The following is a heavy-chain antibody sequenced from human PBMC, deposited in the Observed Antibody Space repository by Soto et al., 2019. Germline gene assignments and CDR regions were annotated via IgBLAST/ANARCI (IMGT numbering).Heavy chain of an antibody. Sequence: QITLKESGHTLVKPTQTLTLSCTFSGFSLSSPAVGVNWIRQPPGKALKWLALIYWDDDKHYSPSLRSRLTITKDTSKNQVVLTMTHMDPVYTATYYCAHGCGWLSDFWAQGPLVTVSS. V-gene: IGHV2-5*02. CDR2: IYWDDDK. D-gene: IGHD3-9*01. J-gene: IGHJ4*02. CDR3: AHGCGWLSDF. CDR1: GFSLSSPAVG.